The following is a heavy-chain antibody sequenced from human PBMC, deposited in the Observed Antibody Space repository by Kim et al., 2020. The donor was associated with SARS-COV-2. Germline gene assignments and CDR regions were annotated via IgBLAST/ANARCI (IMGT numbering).Heavy chain of an antibody. D-gene: IGHD3-22*01. CDR3: ARDPYYYDSSGYPYYYGMDV. V-gene: IGHV1-18*01. CDR1: GYTFTSYG. CDR2: ISAYNGNT. J-gene: IGHJ6*02. Sequence: ASVKVSCKASGYTFTSYGISWVRQAPGQGLEWMGWISAYNGNTNYAQKLQGRVTMTTDTSTSTAYMELRNLRSDDTAVYYCARDPYYYDSSGYPYYYGMDVWGQGTTVTVSS.